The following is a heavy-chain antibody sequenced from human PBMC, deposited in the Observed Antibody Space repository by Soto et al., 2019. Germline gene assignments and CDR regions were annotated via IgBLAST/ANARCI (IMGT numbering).Heavy chain of an antibody. J-gene: IGHJ4*02. CDR2: IYYSGST. D-gene: IGHD6-13*01. Sequence: ASETLSLTCTVSGGSISSSSYYWGWIRQPPGKGLEWIGSIYYSGSTYYNPSLKSRVTISVDTSKNQFSLKLSSVTAADTAVYYCAIRIAAAGTSTYYFDYWGQGTLVTVSS. CDR3: AIRIAAAGTSTYYFDY. V-gene: IGHV4-39*01. CDR1: GGSISSSSYY.